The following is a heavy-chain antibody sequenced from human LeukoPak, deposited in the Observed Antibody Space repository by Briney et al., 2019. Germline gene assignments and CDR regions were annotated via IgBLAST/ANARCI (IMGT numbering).Heavy chain of an antibody. V-gene: IGHV3-48*03. CDR2: ISSSGSTI. D-gene: IGHD5-18*01. CDR3: ERDREGTAMVHFDY. CDR1: GFTFSSYE. J-gene: IGHJ4*02. Sequence: GGSLRPSCSASGFTFSSYEMNWVRQAPGKGLEWVSYISSSGSTIYYADSVKGRFTISRDNATNSLYLQMNSLRAEDTAVYYCERDREGTAMVHFDYWGQGTLVTVSS.